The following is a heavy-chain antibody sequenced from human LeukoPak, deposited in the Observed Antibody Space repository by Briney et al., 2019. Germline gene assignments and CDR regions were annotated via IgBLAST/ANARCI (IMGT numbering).Heavy chain of an antibody. V-gene: IGHV4-59*08. J-gene: IGHJ4*02. CDR1: GGSISSYY. D-gene: IGHD2-21*01. CDR2: IYYSGST. Sequence: SETLSLTCTVSGGSISSYYWSWIRQPPGKGLEWIGYIYYSGSTNYNPSLKSRVTISVDTSQKQFSLTLISVTSADAAVYHCAGHARGACVGECDSVYWGERTLVTVSS. CDR3: AGHARGACVGECDSVY.